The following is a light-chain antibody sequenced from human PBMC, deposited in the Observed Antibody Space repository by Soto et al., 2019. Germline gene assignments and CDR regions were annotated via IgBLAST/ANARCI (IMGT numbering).Light chain of an antibody. Sequence: EIVMTQSPATLSVSPGERATLSCRASQSVSSNLAWYQQKPGQAPRLLIYGTYIRATGIPARFSGSGSGTEFTLTISSLQSEDFTVYDCQQYNNWPPLTFGGGTKVEIK. CDR2: GTY. J-gene: IGKJ4*01. CDR3: QQYNNWPPLT. CDR1: QSVSSN. V-gene: IGKV3D-15*01.